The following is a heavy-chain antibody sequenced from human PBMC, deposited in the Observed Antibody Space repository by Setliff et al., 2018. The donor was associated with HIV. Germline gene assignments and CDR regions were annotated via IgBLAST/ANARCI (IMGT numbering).Heavy chain of an antibody. V-gene: IGHV3-9*01. CDR1: GFTFDDYA. CDR2: ISWNSGSI. D-gene: IGHD5-12*01. J-gene: IGHJ5*02. CDR3: ARSQGYSGYVNWFDP. Sequence: GGSLRLSCAASGFTFDDYAMHWVRQAPGKGLEWVSGISWNSGSIDYADSVKGRFTISRDNAKNSLYLQMNSLRAEDTAVYYCARSQGYSGYVNWFDPWGQGTLVTVSS.